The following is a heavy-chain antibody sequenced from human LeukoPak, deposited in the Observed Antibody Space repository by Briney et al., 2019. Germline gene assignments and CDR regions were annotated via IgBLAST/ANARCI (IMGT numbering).Heavy chain of an antibody. J-gene: IGHJ4*02. CDR2: INPNSGDT. CDR3: ARGRSVTEPETTNLFDF. Sequence: ASVKVSCKASGYTFTGYYMHWVRQAPGQGFEWMGWINPNSGDTTYAQNFQARVTVTRDTSINTAYMELSSLRSDDTAVYYCARGRSVTEPETTNLFDFWGPGALVTVSS. D-gene: IGHD1-14*01. V-gene: IGHV1-2*02. CDR1: GYTFTGYY.